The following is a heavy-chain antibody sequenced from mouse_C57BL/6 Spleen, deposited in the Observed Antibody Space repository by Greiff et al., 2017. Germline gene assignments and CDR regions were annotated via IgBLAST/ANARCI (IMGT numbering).Heavy chain of an antibody. CDR2: IDPYDSYT. CDR3: ARLGGYYHPDY. V-gene: IGHV1-59*01. CDR1: GYTFTSYW. Sequence: VQLQQPGAELVRHGTSVKLSCKASGYTFTSYWMHWVKQRPGQGLEWIGVIDPYDSYTNYNQKFKGKATLTVDTSSSTAYMQLSSLTSEDSAVYYCARLGGYYHPDYWGQGTTLTVSS. D-gene: IGHD2-3*01. J-gene: IGHJ2*01.